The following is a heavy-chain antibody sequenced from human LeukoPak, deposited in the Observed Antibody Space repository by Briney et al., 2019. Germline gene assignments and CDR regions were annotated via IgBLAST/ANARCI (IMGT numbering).Heavy chain of an antibody. CDR1: GFTFSSYAM. V-gene: IGHV4-4*02. CDR2: IYHSGST. D-gene: IGHD6-19*01. CDR3: ARSSGWLRAEYFQH. J-gene: IGHJ1*01. Sequence: PGGSLRLSCAASGFTFSSYAMSWVRQAPGKGLEWIGEIYHSGSTNYNPSLKSRVTISVDKSKNQFSLKLSSVTAADTAVYYCARSSGWLRAEYFQHWGQGTLVTVSS.